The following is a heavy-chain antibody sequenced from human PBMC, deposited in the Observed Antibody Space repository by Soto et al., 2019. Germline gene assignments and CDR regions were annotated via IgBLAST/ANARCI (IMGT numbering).Heavy chain of an antibody. J-gene: IGHJ3*02. V-gene: IGHV2-5*02. CDR1: GFSLSTSREA. D-gene: IGHD3-3*01. Sequence: QITLMESGPTLVKPTQTLTLTCTFSGFSLSTSREAVGWIRQPPGKALECLALIYWDAYKRYSPSLKSTLTTPKDTSNDEGVRTMTDMNPVASAKYCCAHRLGIGGVFCGGYDGSDACDIWGQGTMVTVSS. CDR3: AHRLGIGGVFCGGYDGSDACDI. CDR2: IYWDAYK.